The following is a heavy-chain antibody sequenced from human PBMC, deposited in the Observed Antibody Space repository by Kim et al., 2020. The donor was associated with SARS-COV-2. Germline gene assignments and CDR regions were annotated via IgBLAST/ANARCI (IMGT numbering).Heavy chain of an antibody. V-gene: IGHV1-3*01. D-gene: IGHD3-10*01. Sequence: QGRVTITRDTSASTAYMELSSLRSEDTAVYYCARTITMVRGVTYYYGMDVWGQGTTVTVSS. J-gene: IGHJ6*02. CDR3: ARTITMVRGVTYYYGMDV.